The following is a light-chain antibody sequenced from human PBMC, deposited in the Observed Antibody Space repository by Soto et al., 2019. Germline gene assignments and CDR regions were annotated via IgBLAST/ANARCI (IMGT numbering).Light chain of an antibody. V-gene: IGLV1-40*01. J-gene: IGLJ2*01. CDR3: QSYDSSQSGVV. CDR2: GNS. CDR1: SSNIGAGYD. Sequence: QSVLTQPPSVSGAPGQRVTISCTGSSSNIGAGYDVHWYQQLPGTAPKLLIYGNSNRPSGVPDRFSGSKSGTSASLAITGLQAEDEADYYCQSYDSSQSGVVFGGGTKLTDL.